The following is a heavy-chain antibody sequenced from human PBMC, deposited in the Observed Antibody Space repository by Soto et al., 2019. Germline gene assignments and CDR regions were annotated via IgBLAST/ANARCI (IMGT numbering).Heavy chain of an antibody. CDR2: ISHDGSNK. J-gene: IGHJ4*02. Sequence: GGSLRLSCAASGFTFSSYAMHWVRQAPGKGLEWVAVISHDGSNKYYADSVKGRFTVSRDNSKNTLYLQMNSLRADDTAVYYCAGDRCSGGSCYLDFWGRGTLVTVSS. V-gene: IGHV3-30-3*01. CDR3: AGDRCSGGSCYLDF. D-gene: IGHD2-15*01. CDR1: GFTFSSYA.